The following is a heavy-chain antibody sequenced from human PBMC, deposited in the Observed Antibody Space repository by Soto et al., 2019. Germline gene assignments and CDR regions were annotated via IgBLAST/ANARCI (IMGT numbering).Heavy chain of an antibody. Sequence: GGSLRLSCAASGFTFSSYSMNWVRQAPGKGLEWVSSISSSSSYIYYADSVKGRFTVSRDNAKNSLYLQMNSLRAEDTAVYYCASHDYGDYGIDHWGQATLVT. J-gene: IGHJ4*02. CDR1: GFTFSSYS. CDR3: ASHDYGDYGIDH. D-gene: IGHD4-17*01. CDR2: ISSSSSYI. V-gene: IGHV3-21*01.